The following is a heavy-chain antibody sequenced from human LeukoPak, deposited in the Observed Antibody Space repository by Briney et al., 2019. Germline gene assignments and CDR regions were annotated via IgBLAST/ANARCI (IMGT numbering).Heavy chain of an antibody. D-gene: IGHD6-6*01. CDR2: IYGGGGT. Sequence: GGSLRLSCAASGFTASSNYMNWVRQAPGKGLEWVSVIYGGGGTFYADSVKDRFSISRDNSKNTLFLHMNSLRADDTAVYYCARGKSSPSFAFDIWGQGTMVTVSS. CDR3: ARGKSSPSFAFDI. CDR1: GFTASSNY. J-gene: IGHJ3*02. V-gene: IGHV3-53*01.